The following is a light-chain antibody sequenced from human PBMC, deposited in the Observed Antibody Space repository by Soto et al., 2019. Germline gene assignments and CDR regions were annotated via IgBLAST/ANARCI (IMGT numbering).Light chain of an antibody. V-gene: IGLV2-14*01. CDR1: SSDVGGYNY. CDR3: SSYTSSSTLYV. CDR2: DVS. J-gene: IGLJ1*01. Sequence: QSALPQPAAVSGSPGQSITISCTGTSSDVGGYNYVSWYQQHPGKAPKLMIYDVSNRPSGVSNRFSGSKSGNTASLTISGLQAEDEADYYCSSYTSSSTLYVFVTGTKVTVL.